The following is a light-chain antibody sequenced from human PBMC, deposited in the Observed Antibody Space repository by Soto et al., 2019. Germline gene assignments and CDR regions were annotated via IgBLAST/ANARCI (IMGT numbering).Light chain of an antibody. CDR3: MQSTQLPPT. V-gene: IGKV2D-29*02. J-gene: IGKJ5*01. Sequence: DGVMTPTPLSLSVAPGQPASISCKSRQAFLHITGETFLFWYLQKPGQSPQLLIYEVSTRVSGVPDRFSGSGSGTDFTLEISRVETDDVGIYYCMQSTQLPPTFGQGTRM. CDR2: EVS. CDR1: QAFLHITGETF.